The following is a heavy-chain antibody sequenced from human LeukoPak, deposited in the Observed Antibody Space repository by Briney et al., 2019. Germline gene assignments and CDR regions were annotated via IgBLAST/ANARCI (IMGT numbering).Heavy chain of an antibody. V-gene: IGHV3-53*01. Sequence: PGGSLRLSCAASGFTVSSNYMSWVRQAPGKGLEWVSVIYSGGSTYYADSVKGRFTISRDNSKNTLYLQTNSLRAEDTAVYYCARCGQYYDFWSGYSGDYYFDYWGQGTLVTVSS. CDR2: IYSGGST. CDR3: ARCGQYYDFWSGYSGDYYFDY. J-gene: IGHJ4*02. CDR1: GFTVSSNY. D-gene: IGHD3-3*01.